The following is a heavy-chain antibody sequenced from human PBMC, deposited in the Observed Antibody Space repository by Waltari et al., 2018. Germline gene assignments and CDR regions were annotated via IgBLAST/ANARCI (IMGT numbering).Heavy chain of an antibody. V-gene: IGHV1-69*08. J-gene: IGHJ6*02. CDR3: ARYYYDSSGYYYYYYGMDV. Sequence: QVQLVQSGAEVTKPGSSVKVSCKASGGTFSSYAISWVRQAPGQGLEWMGRIIPIFGTANYAQKFQGRVTITADKSTSTAYMELSSLRSEDTAVYYCARYYYDSSGYYYYYYGMDVWGQGTTVTVSS. CDR2: IIPIFGTA. D-gene: IGHD3-22*01. CDR1: GGTFSSYA.